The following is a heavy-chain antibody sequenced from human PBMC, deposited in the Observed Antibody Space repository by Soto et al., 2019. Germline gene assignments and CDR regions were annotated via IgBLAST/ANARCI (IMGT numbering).Heavy chain of an antibody. J-gene: IGHJ5*02. D-gene: IGHD2-15*01. CDR2: IYYSGST. CDR1: GGSISSYY. CDR3: ASELRPTSYCSGGSCYKYNWFDP. Sequence: PSETLSLTCTVSGGSISSYYWSWIRQPPGKGLEWIGYIYYSGSTNYNPSLKSRVTISVDTSKNQFSLKLSSVTAADTAVYYCASELRPTSYCSGGSCYKYNWFDPWGQGTLVTVSS. V-gene: IGHV4-59*01.